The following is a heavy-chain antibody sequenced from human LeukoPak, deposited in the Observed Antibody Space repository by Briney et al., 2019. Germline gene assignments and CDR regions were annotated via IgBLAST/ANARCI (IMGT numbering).Heavy chain of an antibody. V-gene: IGHV3-23*01. CDR2: ISGSGGST. CDR1: GFTFSSYA. J-gene: IGHJ6*03. CDR3: ARASKSYYNVDYYYYMDV. D-gene: IGHD3-10*01. Sequence: GGSLRLSCAASGFTFSSYAMSWVRQAPGKGLEWVSAISGSGGSTNYADSVKGRFTISRDNAKNTLYLHMNSLRAEDTAVYYCARASKSYYNVDYYYYMDVWGKGTTVTISS.